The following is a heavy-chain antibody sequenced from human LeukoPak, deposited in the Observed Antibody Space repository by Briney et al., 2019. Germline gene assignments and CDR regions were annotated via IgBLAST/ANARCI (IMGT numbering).Heavy chain of an antibody. D-gene: IGHD3-10*01. CDR2: IDYSGGST. Sequence: PGGSLRLSCAASGFTVSSNYMSWVRQAPGKGLEWVSSIDYSGGSTYYADSVKGRFTISRDNSKNTLYLQLNSLRGDDTAVYYCAKEGSTMVRGVIYDPFDYWGQGTLVTVSS. J-gene: IGHJ4*02. CDR3: AKEGSTMVRGVIYDPFDY. V-gene: IGHV3-53*01. CDR1: GFTVSSNY.